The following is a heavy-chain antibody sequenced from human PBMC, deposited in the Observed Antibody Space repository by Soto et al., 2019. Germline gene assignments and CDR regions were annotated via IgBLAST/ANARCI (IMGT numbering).Heavy chain of an antibody. J-gene: IGHJ5*02. V-gene: IGHV4-39*01. CDR2: IYYSGST. D-gene: IGHD2-21*02. CDR3: ARQGPYCGGDCYSGGWFDP. Sequence: PSETLSLTCTVSGGSISSSSYYWGWIRQPPGKGLEWIGSIYYSGSTYYNPSLKSRVTISVDTSKNQFSLKLSSVTAADTAVYYCARQGPYCGGDCYSGGWFDPWGQGTLVTVSS. CDR1: GGSISSSSYY.